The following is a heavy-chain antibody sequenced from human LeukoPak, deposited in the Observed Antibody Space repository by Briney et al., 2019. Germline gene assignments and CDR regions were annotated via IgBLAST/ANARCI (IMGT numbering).Heavy chain of an antibody. J-gene: IGHJ4*02. CDR1: GFTFRNYG. Sequence: GGSLRLSCEAYGFTFRNYGMSWVRQAPGQGKEWVATINDSGGSTRNADSAKGRFTISRDNSKNTVHLQMNSLRAEDTAVYYCAKSGPNFYHYWGQGTLVTVSS. CDR2: INDSGGST. D-gene: IGHD1-7*01. V-gene: IGHV3-23*01. CDR3: AKSGPNFYHY.